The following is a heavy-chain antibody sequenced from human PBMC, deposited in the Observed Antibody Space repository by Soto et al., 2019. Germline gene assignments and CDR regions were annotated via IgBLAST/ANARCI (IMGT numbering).Heavy chain of an antibody. J-gene: IGHJ4*02. D-gene: IGHD6-19*01. CDR1: GFTFSSYA. CDR3: AQIPTGSGTADY. Sequence: GGSLRLSCAACGFTFSSYAISWVRQAPWKGLEWVSAISSSGVSTYYADSVKGRFTISRDNSKNTLYLQMNSLRAEDTAVYYCAQIPTGSGTADYCGQGTLVTVSS. V-gene: IGHV3-23*01. CDR2: ISSSGVST.